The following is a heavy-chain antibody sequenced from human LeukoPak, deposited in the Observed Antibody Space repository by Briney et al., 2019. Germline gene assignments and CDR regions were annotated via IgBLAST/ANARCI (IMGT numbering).Heavy chain of an antibody. CDR2: IYSGGST. D-gene: IGHD4-17*01. CDR3: ASNDYGDYGGAFDI. CDR1: GVTGRSNY. J-gene: IGHJ3*02. V-gene: IGHV3-66*01. Sequence: GGSLRLSCAASGVTGRSNYMSWVRQAPGKGLEWVSVIYSGGSTYYADSVKGRFTISRDNSKNTLYLQMNSLRAEDTAVYYRASNDYGDYGGAFDIWGQGTMVTVSS.